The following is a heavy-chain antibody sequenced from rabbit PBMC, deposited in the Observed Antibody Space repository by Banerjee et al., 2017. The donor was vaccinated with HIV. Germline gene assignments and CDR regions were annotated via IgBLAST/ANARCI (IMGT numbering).Heavy chain of an antibody. V-gene: IGHV1S45*01. Sequence: EESVGDLVKPEGSLTLTCTASGLDFSSSYWICWVRQAPGKGLEWITCIYTGNDGRTGYASWAKGRFTISKASSTTVTLQMTSLTAADTATYFCARDITGDPTADWGLWGQGTLVTVS. D-gene: IGHD2-1*01. CDR1: GLDFSSSYW. J-gene: IGHJ4*01. CDR3: ARDITGDPTADWGL. CDR2: IYTGNDGRT.